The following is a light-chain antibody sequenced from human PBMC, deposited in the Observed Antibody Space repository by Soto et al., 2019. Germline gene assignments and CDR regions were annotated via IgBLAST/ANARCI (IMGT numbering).Light chain of an antibody. J-gene: IGKJ4*01. V-gene: IGKV3-20*01. CDR3: QQCATSPLT. CDR2: DAS. CDR1: QSVGNNY. Sequence: EIVLTQSPGTLSLAPGERATLSCRASQSVGNNYLAWYQQKPGQAPRLLIHDASNRATVIPDRFSGSGSETYYTLTISRLEPEDFAVYYCQQCATSPLTCRGGTKVEIK.